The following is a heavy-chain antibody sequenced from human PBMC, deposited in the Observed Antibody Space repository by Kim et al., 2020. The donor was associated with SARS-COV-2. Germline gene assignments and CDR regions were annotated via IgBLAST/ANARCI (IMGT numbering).Heavy chain of an antibody. J-gene: IGHJ6*03. CDR1: GFTFSSYS. Sequence: GGSLRLSCAASGFTFSSYSMNWVRQAPGKGLEWVSSISSSSSYIYYADSVKGRFTISRDNAKNSLYLQMNSLRAEDTAVYYCASLPLQRKKDIVVVPAASWYYYMDVWGKGTTVTVSS. D-gene: IGHD2-2*01. V-gene: IGHV3-21*01. CDR3: ASLPLQRKKDIVVVPAASWYYYMDV. CDR2: ISSSSSYI.